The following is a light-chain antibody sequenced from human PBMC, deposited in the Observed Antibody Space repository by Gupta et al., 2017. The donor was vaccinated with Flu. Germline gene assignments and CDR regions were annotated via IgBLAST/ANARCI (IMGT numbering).Light chain of an antibody. Sequence: GTLSLFPGERATLSCRASQTLNSDFLGWYPQKPGQAPRFLIYGASNRAAGIPDRFSGSGSGTDFTLTISRLEPDDFAVYSCQQYGGSPRTFGQGTTVEIK. CDR3: QQYGGSPRT. CDR2: GAS. J-gene: IGKJ1*01. CDR1: QTLNSDF. V-gene: IGKV3-20*01.